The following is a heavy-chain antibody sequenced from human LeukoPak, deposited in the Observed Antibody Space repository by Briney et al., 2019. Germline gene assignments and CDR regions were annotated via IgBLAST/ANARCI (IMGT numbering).Heavy chain of an antibody. J-gene: IGHJ4*02. D-gene: IGHD6-13*01. Sequence: GGSLRLSCAASGFTVSSNYMSWVRQAPGKGLEWVSVIYSGGSTYYADSVKGRFTISRDNSKNTLYLQMNGLRAEDTAVYYCARGGIAAAGPDYWGQGTLVTVSP. CDR1: GFTVSSNY. V-gene: IGHV3-53*01. CDR3: ARGGIAAAGPDY. CDR2: IYSGGST.